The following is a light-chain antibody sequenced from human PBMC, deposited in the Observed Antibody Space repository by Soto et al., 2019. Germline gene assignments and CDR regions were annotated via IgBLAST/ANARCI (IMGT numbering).Light chain of an antibody. Sequence: DFQMTQSPSTLSASVGDRVTITCRASQNINNWVAWYQQKPGKAPKFLIYDASTLQRGVSSRFSGSGFGTDFSLTINSLQPDDSGSYYCPHTRTFGQGTKVDVK. CDR1: QNINNW. CDR2: DAS. J-gene: IGKJ1*01. CDR3: PHTRT. V-gene: IGKV1-5*01.